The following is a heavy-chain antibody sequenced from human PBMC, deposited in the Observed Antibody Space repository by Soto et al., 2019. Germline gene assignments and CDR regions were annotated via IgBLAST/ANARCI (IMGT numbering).Heavy chain of an antibody. CDR3: ARSGLRKYFDL. V-gene: IGHV3-30*09. J-gene: IGHJ4*02. D-gene: IGHD4-17*01. CDR2: ISYNGGNE. Sequence: ESGGGVVQPGRSLRLSCAASGFTFNTYAMHWVRQAPGKGLEWVTGISYNGGNEYYADSVKGRFAISRENSKNTVYVQMNSLRAEDTAVYYCARSGLRKYFDLWGQGALVTVSS. CDR1: GFTFNTYA.